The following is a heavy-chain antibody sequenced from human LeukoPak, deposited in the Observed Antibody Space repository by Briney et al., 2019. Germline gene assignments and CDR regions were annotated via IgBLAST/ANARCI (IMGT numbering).Heavy chain of an antibody. V-gene: IGHV4-34*01. D-gene: IGHD2-2*01. J-gene: IGHJ5*02. CDR3: ASKGYCSSTSCSHNWFDP. Sequence: SETLSLTCAVYGGSFSGYYWIWIRQPPGKGLEWIGEINHSGSTNYNPSLKSRVTISVDTSKNQFSLKLSSVTAADTAVYYCASKGYCSSTSCSHNWFDPWGQGTLVTVSS. CDR2: INHSGST. CDR1: GGSFSGYY.